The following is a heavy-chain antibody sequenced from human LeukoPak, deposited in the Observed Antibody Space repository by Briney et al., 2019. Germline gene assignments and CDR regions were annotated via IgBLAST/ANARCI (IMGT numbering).Heavy chain of an antibody. V-gene: IGHV3-30*18. Sequence: GRSLRLSCAASGFTFSSYGMHWVRQAPGKGLEWVAVISYDGSNKYYADSVKGRFTISRDNSKNTLYLQMNSLRAEDTAVYYCAKDPGYCSSTSCYLRNYYYGMDVWGQGTTVTVS. CDR2: ISYDGSNK. CDR3: AKDPGYCSSTSCYLRNYYYGMDV. J-gene: IGHJ6*02. CDR1: GFTFSSYG. D-gene: IGHD2-2*01.